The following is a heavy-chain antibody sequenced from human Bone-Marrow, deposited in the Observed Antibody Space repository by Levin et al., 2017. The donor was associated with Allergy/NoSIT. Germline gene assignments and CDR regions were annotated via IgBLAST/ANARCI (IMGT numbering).Heavy chain of an antibody. CDR3: ARDRAYCRGGSCYYWYFDL. D-gene: IGHD2-15*01. Sequence: GGSLRLSCAASGFTFNDHYMSWIRQAPGKGLEWVSYISGGSSDTDYADSVEGRFTISRDNAKNSLYLQMNSLRAEDTAVYYCARDRAYCRGGSCYYWYFDLWGRGTPVTVSS. CDR2: ISGGSSDT. CDR1: GFTFNDHY. V-gene: IGHV3-11*05. J-gene: IGHJ2*01.